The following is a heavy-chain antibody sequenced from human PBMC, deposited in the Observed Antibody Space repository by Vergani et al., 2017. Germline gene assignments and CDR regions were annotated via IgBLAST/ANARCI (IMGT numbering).Heavy chain of an antibody. J-gene: IGHJ4*02. CDR3: ARASDXDDSSGHYPPFDL. V-gene: IGHV1-2*02. CDR1: GYTFIGYY. D-gene: IGHD3-22*01. Sequence: QVQLVQSGAEVKKPGASVEVSCKASGYTFIGYYMHWVRQAPGQGLEWMGLINLNSGGTKSTQTFQGRVTMTRDTSISTAYMELSSLRSDDTAVYYCARASDXDDSSGHYPPFDLWGKGTLVTVPS. CDR2: INLNSGGT.